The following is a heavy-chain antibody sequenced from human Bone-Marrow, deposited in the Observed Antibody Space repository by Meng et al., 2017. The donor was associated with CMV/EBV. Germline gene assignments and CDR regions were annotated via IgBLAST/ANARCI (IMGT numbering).Heavy chain of an antibody. D-gene: IGHD3-3*01. V-gene: IGHV1-2*02. CDR2: INPNSGGT. Sequence: ASVKVSCKASGYTFTGYYMHWVRQAPGQGLEWMGWINPNSGGTNYAQKFQGRVTMTRDTSINTVYMELRRLRSDDAAVYYCARGAYDLWSGPNGKNYYDSWGQGTLVTVPS. CDR1: GYTFTGYY. J-gene: IGHJ4*02. CDR3: ARGAYDLWSGPNGKNYYDS.